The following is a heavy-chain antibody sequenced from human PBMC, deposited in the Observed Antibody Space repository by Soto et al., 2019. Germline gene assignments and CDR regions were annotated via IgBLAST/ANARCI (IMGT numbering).Heavy chain of an antibody. CDR3: AKDLRRGTYYSGSYYNY. J-gene: IGHJ4*02. Sequence: GGSLRLSCAASGFTFSSYGMHWFRQAPGKGLEGVAVISYDGSNKYYADSVKGRFTISRDNSKNTLYLQMNSLRAEDTAVYYCAKDLRRGTYYSGSYYNYWGQGTLVTVSS. V-gene: IGHV3-30*18. CDR2: ISYDGSNK. D-gene: IGHD1-26*01. CDR1: GFTFSSYG.